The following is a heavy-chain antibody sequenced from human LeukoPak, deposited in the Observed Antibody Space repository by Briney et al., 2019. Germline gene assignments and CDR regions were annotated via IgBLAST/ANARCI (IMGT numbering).Heavy chain of an antibody. CDR3: VNSSPGGGWLVSGNFDY. J-gene: IGHJ4*02. CDR2: IHRAGRT. D-gene: IGHD6-19*01. V-gene: IGHV4-4*02. CDR1: GGSISNTNW. Sequence: SGTLSLTGGVSGGSISNTNWWTWVRQPPGQGLEWIGEIHRAGRTRYNPSLKSRVTISVDTSKNQFSLKLSSVTAADTAVYYCVNSSPGGGWLVSGNFDYWGQGTLVTVSS.